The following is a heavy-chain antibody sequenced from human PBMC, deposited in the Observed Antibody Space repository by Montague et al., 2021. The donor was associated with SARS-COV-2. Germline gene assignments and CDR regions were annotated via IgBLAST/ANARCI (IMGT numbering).Heavy chain of an antibody. CDR1: GGSFSTYS. CDR3: ARLGDGVVPSPILGVGPYYSYYYMDV. J-gene: IGHJ6*03. CDR2: IHHGGST. Sequence: SETLSLTCAVHGGSFSTYSWNWIRQPPGKGLEWIGEIHHGGSTNYNPSLKSRVTISVDTSKNQFSLKLTSVAAADTAVYYCARLGDGVVPSPILGVGPYYSYYYMDVWGKGTTVTVSS. V-gene: IGHV4-34*01. D-gene: IGHD3-10*01.